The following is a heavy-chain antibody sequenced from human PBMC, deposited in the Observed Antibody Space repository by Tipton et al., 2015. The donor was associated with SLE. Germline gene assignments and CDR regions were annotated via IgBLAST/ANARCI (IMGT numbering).Heavy chain of an antibody. CDR1: GFTFSSYS. CDR2: ISSSSSYI. V-gene: IGHV3-21*01. CDR3: AREAVVTTYYFDY. J-gene: IGHJ4*02. D-gene: IGHD4-23*01. Sequence: SLRLSCAASGFTFSSYSMNWVRQAPGKGLEWVSSISSSSSYIYYADSVKGRFTISRDNAKNSLYLQMNSLRAEDTAVYYCAREAVVTTYYFDYWGQGTLVTVSS.